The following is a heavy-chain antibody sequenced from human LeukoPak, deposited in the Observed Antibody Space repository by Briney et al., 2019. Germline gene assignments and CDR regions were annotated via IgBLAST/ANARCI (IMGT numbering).Heavy chain of an antibody. D-gene: IGHD6-6*01. Sequence: GASVKVSCKASGGTFSSYAISWVRQAPGQGLEWMGGIIPIFGTANYAQKFQGRVTITTDESTSTAYMERSSLRSEDTAVYYCARGYSSSSQYAFDIWGQGTMVTVSS. J-gene: IGHJ3*02. CDR1: GGTFSSYA. V-gene: IGHV1-69*05. CDR2: IIPIFGTA. CDR3: ARGYSSSSQYAFDI.